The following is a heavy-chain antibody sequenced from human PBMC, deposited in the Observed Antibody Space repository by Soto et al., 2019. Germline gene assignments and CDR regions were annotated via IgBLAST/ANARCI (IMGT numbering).Heavy chain of an antibody. CDR2: IYPGDSDT. J-gene: IGHJ1*01. D-gene: IGHD2-15*01. CDR3: ARLDCSGGSCYRDEYFQH. CDR1: GYSFTSYW. V-gene: IGHV5-51*01. Sequence: HGESLKISFKGSGYSFTSYWIGWVLQMPGKGLEWMGIIYPGDSDTRYSPSFQGQVTISADKSISTAYLQWSSLKASDTAMYYCARLDCSGGSCYRDEYFQHWGQGTLVTVSS.